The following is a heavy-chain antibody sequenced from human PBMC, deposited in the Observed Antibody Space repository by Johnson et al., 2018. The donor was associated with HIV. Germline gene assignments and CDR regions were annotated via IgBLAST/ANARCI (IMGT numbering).Heavy chain of an antibody. CDR2: ISYDGSNK. CDR1: QFTFSSYA. V-gene: IGHV3-30-3*01. CDR3: ASLVGDTYLNAFDI. J-gene: IGHJ3*02. Sequence: QVQLVESGGGLVKPAWSPRLSCAASQFTFSSYAMHWVRQAPGKGLEWVAVISYDGSNKYYADSVKGRFTISRDNSKNTLFLQMNSLRAEDTAVYYCASLVGDTYLNAFDIWGQGTMVTVSS. D-gene: IGHD1-26*01.